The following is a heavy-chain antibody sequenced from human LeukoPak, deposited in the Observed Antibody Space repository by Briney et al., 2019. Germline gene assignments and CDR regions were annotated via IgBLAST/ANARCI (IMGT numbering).Heavy chain of an antibody. CDR2: IYYSGST. CDR1: GGSISSSSYY. V-gene: IGHV4-39*01. Sequence: KPSETLSLTCTVSGGSISSSSYYWGWIRQPPGKGLEWIGSIYYSGSTYYNPSLKSRVTISVDTSKNQFSLKLSSVTAADTAVYYCARLPNYYYHYMDVWGKGTTVTISS. D-gene: IGHD2-2*01. CDR3: ARLPNYYYHYMDV. J-gene: IGHJ6*03.